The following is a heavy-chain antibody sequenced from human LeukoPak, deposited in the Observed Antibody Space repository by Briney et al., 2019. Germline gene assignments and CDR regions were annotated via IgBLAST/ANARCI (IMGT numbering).Heavy chain of an antibody. D-gene: IGHD3-22*01. CDR2: INHSGST. Sequence: PSETLSLTCAVYGGSFSGYYGSWIRQPPGKGLEWIGEINHSGSTNYNPSLKSRVTISVDTSKNQFSLNLSSFTAAETAVYYCARGTRGGWYYDSSGYYYRGNWFDPWGQGTLVTVSS. CDR1: GGSFSGYY. J-gene: IGHJ5*02. CDR3: ARGTRGGWYYDSSGYYYRGNWFDP. V-gene: IGHV4-34*01.